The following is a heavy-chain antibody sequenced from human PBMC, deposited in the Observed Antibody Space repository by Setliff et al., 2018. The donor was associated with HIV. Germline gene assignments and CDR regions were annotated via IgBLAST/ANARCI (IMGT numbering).Heavy chain of an antibody. CDR3: TRLRGYSYGLASYYYYYMDV. D-gene: IGHD5-18*01. J-gene: IGHJ6*03. CDR2: IRSKAYGVTT. CDR1: GFTFGEYA. Sequence: TGGSLRLSCTASGFTFGEYAMSWVRQAPGKGLEWVGFIRSKAYGVTTEYAASVKGRFTISRDDSKSIAYLQMNSLKTEDTAVYYCTRLRGYSYGLASYYYYYMDVWGKGTTVTVSS. V-gene: IGHV3-49*04.